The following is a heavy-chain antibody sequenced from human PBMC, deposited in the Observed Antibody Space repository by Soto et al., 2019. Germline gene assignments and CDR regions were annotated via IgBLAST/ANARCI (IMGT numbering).Heavy chain of an antibody. Sequence: GGSLRLACTASGFMFGRYWMTWVRHVPGKGLQWVANIKRDGSEKYYVDFVKGRFTISRDNADNSVFLDMNNLRVDDTATYYCARVRATDYEIDYWGQGARVTVSS. CDR2: IKRDGSEK. CDR1: GFMFGRYW. D-gene: IGHD4-17*01. J-gene: IGHJ4*02. CDR3: ARVRATDYEIDY. V-gene: IGHV3-7*03.